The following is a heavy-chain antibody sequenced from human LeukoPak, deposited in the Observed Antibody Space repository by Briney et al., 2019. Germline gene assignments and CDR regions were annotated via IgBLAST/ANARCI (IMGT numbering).Heavy chain of an antibody. CDR2: MSSDGTIE. Sequence: GGSLRLSCAASGFTFNNSAIHWVRQTPGKGLEWVAVMSSDGTIEHYADSVKGRFTISRDNSKNTLYLQMNSLRAEDTAVYYCAKESGYSSGWGGKYYFDYWGQGTLVTVSS. J-gene: IGHJ4*02. CDR1: GFTFNNSA. V-gene: IGHV3-30-3*01. CDR3: AKESGYSSGWGGKYYFDY. D-gene: IGHD6-19*01.